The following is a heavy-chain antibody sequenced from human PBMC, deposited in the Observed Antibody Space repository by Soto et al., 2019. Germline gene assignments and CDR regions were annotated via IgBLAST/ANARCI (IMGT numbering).Heavy chain of an antibody. CDR3: ATLRDFLVPAATTLDA. Sequence: SLRLSCAASGFTFSSYGISWIRLSPGKGLEWVSVISGGGDTTYYTPSVKGRFTISRDDFRNTLYLQMNSLRTEDTAIYYCATLRDFLVPAATTLDAWGQGAVVTVSS. D-gene: IGHD2-2*01. CDR1: GFTFSSYG. V-gene: IGHV3-23*01. CDR2: ISGGGDTT. J-gene: IGHJ5*02.